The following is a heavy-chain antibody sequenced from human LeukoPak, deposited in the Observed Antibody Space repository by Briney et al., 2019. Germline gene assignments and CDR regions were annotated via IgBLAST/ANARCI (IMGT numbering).Heavy chain of an antibody. CDR2: INHSGST. CDR1: GRSFSGYY. D-gene: IGHD3-10*01. Sequence: PSETLSLTCAVYGRSFSGYYWSWIRQPPGKGLEWIGEINHSGSTNYNPSLKSRVTISVDTSKNQFSLKLSSVTAADTAVYYCARGRRGQSYWGQGTLVTVSS. V-gene: IGHV4-34*01. J-gene: IGHJ4*02. CDR3: ARGRRGQSY.